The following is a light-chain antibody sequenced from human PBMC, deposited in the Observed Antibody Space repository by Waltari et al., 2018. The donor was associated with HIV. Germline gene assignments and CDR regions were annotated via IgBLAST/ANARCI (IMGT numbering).Light chain of an antibody. CDR1: QTVSNR. Sequence: DIQMTQSPSSLSASVGDSVSITCRASQTVSNRVNWYQQKPDKAPKVVIFDATGLQTGVPPRFSGSGSGTDFTLTINNLQPDDFATYFCQQRYSSPLTFGPGTKVEIK. V-gene: IGKV1-39*01. CDR3: QQRYSSPLT. CDR2: DAT. J-gene: IGKJ3*01.